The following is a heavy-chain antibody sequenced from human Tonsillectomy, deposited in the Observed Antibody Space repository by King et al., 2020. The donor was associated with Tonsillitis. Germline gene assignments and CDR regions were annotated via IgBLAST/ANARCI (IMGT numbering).Heavy chain of an antibody. CDR2: ISYDGSNK. CDR3: AREWGGVSNIKDDSDY. V-gene: IGHV3-30-3*01. Sequence: VQLVESGGGVVQPGRSLRLSCAASGFTFSSYAMHWVRQAPGKGLEWVAVISYDGSNKYYADSVKGRFTISRDNSKNTLYLQMNSLRAEDTAVYYCAREWGGVSNIKDDSDYWGQGTLVTVSS. CDR1: GFTFSSYA. J-gene: IGHJ4*02. D-gene: IGHD3-16*01.